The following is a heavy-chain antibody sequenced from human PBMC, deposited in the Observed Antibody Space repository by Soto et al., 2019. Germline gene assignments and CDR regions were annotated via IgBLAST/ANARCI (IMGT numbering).Heavy chain of an antibody. D-gene: IGHD1-26*01. Sequence: LSLTCTVSCGSISSGGYYWSWILQHPGKGLEWIGYIYYSGSTYYNPSLKSRVTISVDTSKNQFSLKLSSVTAADTAVYYCARYIVGASRYDYGMDVSRQGTPVTVSS. V-gene: IGHV4-31*03. CDR1: CGSISSGGYY. J-gene: IGHJ6*02. CDR3: ARYIVGASRYDYGMDV. CDR2: IYYSGST.